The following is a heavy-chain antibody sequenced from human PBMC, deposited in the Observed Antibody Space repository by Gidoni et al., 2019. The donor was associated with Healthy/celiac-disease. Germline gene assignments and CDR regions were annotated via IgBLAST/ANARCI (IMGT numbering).Heavy chain of an antibody. CDR1: GFPSRSLD. CDR3: ASAYCGGDCYGAFDI. Sequence: QVQLVESGGGGVQPGSSLRRPGAASGFPSRSLDMHWLRQAPGKELEWVAVISYDGSNKYYADSVKGRFTISRDNYKNTLYLQMNSLRAEDTAVYYCASAYCGGDCYGAFDIWGQGTMVTVSS. D-gene: IGHD2-21*01. V-gene: IGHV3-30-3*01. CDR2: ISYDGSNK. J-gene: IGHJ3*02.